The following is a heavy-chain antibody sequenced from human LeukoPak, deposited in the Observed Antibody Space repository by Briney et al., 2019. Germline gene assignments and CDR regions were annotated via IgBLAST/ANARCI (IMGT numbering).Heavy chain of an antibody. CDR1: GFTFSSYG. CDR2: IRYDGSNK. CDR3: AKDRVWGYSSFDY. D-gene: IGHD5-12*01. V-gene: IGHV3-30*02. Sequence: GGSLRLSCAASGFTFSSYGMHWVRQAPGKGLEWVAFIRYDGSNKYYADSVKGRFTISRDNSKNTLYLQMNSLRAEDTAVYYCAKDRVWGYSSFDYWGQGTLVTVSS. J-gene: IGHJ4*02.